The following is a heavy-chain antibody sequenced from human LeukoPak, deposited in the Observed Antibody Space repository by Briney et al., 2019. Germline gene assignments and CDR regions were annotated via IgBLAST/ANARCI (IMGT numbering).Heavy chain of an antibody. CDR1: GYTFTSYY. CDR2: INPSGGST. J-gene: IGHJ4*03. CDR3: ARVDYDSSGYQNQGDY. D-gene: IGHD3-22*01. Sequence: ASVKVSCKASGYTFTSYYMHWVRQAPGQGLEWMGIINPSGGSTSYAQKFQGRVTMTRDTSTSTVYMELSSLRSEDTAVYYCARVDYDSSGYQNQGDYWGQGTTVTVSS. V-gene: IGHV1-46*01.